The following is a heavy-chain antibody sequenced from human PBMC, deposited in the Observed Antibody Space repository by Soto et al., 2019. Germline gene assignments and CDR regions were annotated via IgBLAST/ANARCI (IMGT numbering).Heavy chain of an antibody. D-gene: IGHD1-1*01. CDR1: GFNISFYA. CDR2: LTGSGSAT. Sequence: GGSLRLSCAASGFNISFYAMSWVRQAPGKGLEWVSGLTGSGSATYYAASVEGRFTISRDNSKNTLYLQMNSLRAEDTAIYYCAKGYRWNPGGPDYWGQGTPVTVSS. CDR3: AKGYRWNPGGPDY. V-gene: IGHV3-23*01. J-gene: IGHJ4*02.